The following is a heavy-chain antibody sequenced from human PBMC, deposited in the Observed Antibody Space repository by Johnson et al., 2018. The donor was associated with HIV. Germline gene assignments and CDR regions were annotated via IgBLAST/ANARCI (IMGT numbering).Heavy chain of an antibody. CDR1: GFTFSSYA. CDR3: ASQYSGSYNGWKLFDI. J-gene: IGHJ3*02. D-gene: IGHD1-26*01. V-gene: IGHV3-30-3*01. Sequence: QVLLLESGGGVVQPGRSLRLSCAASGFTFSSYAMHWVRQAPGKGLEWVAVISYDGSNKYYADSVKGRFTISRDNSKNTLYLQMNSLRAEDTAVYYCASQYSGSYNGWKLFDIWGQGTMVIVSS. CDR2: ISYDGSNK.